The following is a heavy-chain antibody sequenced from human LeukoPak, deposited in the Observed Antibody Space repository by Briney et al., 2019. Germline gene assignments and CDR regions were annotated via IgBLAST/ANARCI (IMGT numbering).Heavy chain of an antibody. V-gene: IGHV3-53*01. Sequence: TGGSLRLSCAASGFTVSSNYMSWVRQAPGKGLEWVSVIYSGGSTYYADSVKGRFTISRDNSKNTLYLQMNSLRADDTAVYYCAKGSSFSYYYGMDVWGQGTTVTVSS. CDR1: GFTVSSNY. D-gene: IGHD6-6*01. CDR2: IYSGGST. J-gene: IGHJ6*02. CDR3: AKGSSFSYYYGMDV.